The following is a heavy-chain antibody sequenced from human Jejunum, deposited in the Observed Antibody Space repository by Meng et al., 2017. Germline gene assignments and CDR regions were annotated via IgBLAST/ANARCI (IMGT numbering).Heavy chain of an antibody. CDR1: GLTFSSYA. J-gene: IGHJ4*02. CDR3: VRDAFFGGG. V-gene: IGHV3-30*10. D-gene: IGHD3-16*01. CDR2: ISYDGRTK. Sequence: QVQLLESGGGLVQPGRSLRLSCAASGLTFSSYAMHWVRQAPGKGLEWVSFISYDGRTKYYTDSVKGRCTVSRDDSENTLFLQMNSLGSEDTAMYYCVRDAFFGGGWGQGTLVTVSS.